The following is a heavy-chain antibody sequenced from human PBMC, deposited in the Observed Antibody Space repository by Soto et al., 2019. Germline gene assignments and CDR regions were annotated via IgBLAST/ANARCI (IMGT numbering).Heavy chain of an antibody. V-gene: IGHV1-46*01. CDR2: YYSSGGKT. D-gene: IGHD3-22*01. CDR1: VYAFTGYP. CDR3: ARGESHFYVRRGYSHETVEYCRDV. Sequence: APVNLYRKASVYAFTGYPMHWLRKATEQVLEWMAIYYSSGGKTIYAQKFQDRVTMTRDTYINTVYMELYRLRSDDTAVYYCARGESHFYVRRGYSHETVEYCRDVWGQGTTVT. J-gene: IGHJ6*02.